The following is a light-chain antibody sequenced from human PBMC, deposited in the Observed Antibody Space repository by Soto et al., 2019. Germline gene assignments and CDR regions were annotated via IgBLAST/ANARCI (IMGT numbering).Light chain of an antibody. CDR3: HQYNNLPRT. CDR2: AAS. CDR1: QSVSSN. V-gene: IGKV3D-15*01. J-gene: IGKJ1*01. Sequence: EIVMTQSPATLSVSPGERATLSCRASQSVSSNLAWYQQKPGQAPRLLIYAASTRATGIPARFSGSGSGTEFTLTITTLQSEDFALYYCHQYNNLPRTFGHGTKVEIK.